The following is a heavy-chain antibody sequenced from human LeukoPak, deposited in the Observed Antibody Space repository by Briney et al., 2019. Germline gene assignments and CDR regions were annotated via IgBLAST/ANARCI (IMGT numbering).Heavy chain of an antibody. CDR2: ISGSGGST. Sequence: GGSLRLSCAASGFTFSSYAMSWGRQAPGKGLEWVSAISGSGGSTYYADSVKGRFTISRDNSKNTLYLQMNSLRAEDTAVYYCAKAGGVLYYDFWSGYYTPLNDPLGYWGQGTLVTVSS. J-gene: IGHJ4*02. V-gene: IGHV3-23*01. CDR1: GFTFSSYA. D-gene: IGHD3-3*01. CDR3: AKAGGVLYYDFWSGYYTPLNDPLGY.